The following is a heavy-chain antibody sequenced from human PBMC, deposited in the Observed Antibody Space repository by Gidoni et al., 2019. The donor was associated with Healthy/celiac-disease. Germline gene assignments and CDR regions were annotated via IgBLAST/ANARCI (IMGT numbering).Heavy chain of an antibody. CDR2: IWYDGSNK. V-gene: IGHV3-33*01. J-gene: IGHJ6*02. CDR3: ARSRGIAAAGTLYYYGMDV. Sequence: SSYGMHWVRQAPGKGLEWVAVIWYDGSNKYYADSVKGRFTISRDNSKNTLYLQMNSLRAEDTAVYYCARSRGIAAAGTLYYYGMDVWGQGTTVTVSS. CDR1: SSYG. D-gene: IGHD6-13*01.